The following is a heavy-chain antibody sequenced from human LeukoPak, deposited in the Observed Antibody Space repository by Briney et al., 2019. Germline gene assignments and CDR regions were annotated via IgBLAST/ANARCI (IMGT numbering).Heavy chain of an antibody. CDR2: IYYSGST. CDR3: ARRQRWLQCFDY. J-gene: IGHJ4*02. CDR1: GGSISSHY. D-gene: IGHD5-24*01. V-gene: IGHV4-59*11. Sequence: SETLSLTCIVSGGSISSHYWSWIPQPPGKGLEWIGYIYYSGSTNYNPSLKSRVTISVDTSKNQFSLKLSSVTAADTAVYYCARRQRWLQCFDYWGQGTLVTVSS.